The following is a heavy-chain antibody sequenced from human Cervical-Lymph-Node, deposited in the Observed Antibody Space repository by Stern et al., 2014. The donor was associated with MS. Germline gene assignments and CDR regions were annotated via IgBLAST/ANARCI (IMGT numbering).Heavy chain of an antibody. CDR3: ARTYISGWLDN. D-gene: IGHD6-19*01. Sequence: VQLVESGAEVKKPGSSVKVSCKSSGGTFSSNAITWVRQVPGQGLEWMGGIIPPFGTANYDQKFQGRVTITADESTRTAYMELGSLRADDTAVYYCARTYISGWLDNWGQGTLVTVSS. CDR2: IIPPFGTA. CDR1: GGTFSSNA. J-gene: IGHJ4*02. V-gene: IGHV1-69*01.